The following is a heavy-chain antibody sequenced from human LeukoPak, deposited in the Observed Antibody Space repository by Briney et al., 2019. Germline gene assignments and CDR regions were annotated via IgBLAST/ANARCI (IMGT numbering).Heavy chain of an antibody. D-gene: IGHD1-26*01. Sequence: PGGSLRLSCAASGFTFSSYSMNWVRQAPGKGLEWVSYISSSSSTIYYADSVKGRFTISRDNAKNSLYLQMNSLRAEDTAVYYCARDRGRVGARVWFDPWGQGTLVTVSS. CDR1: GFTFSSYS. CDR2: ISSSSSTI. CDR3: ARDRGRVGARVWFDP. J-gene: IGHJ5*02. V-gene: IGHV3-48*01.